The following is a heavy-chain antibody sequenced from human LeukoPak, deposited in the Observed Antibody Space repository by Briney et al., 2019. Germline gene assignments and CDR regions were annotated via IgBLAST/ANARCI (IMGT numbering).Heavy chain of an antibody. CDR2: ISDSGGIT. J-gene: IGHJ2*01. V-gene: IGHV3-23*01. CDR1: GFAFSSFP. CDR3: AKGEGYCGGGICYRYFDL. D-gene: IGHD2-15*01. Sequence: GGSLRLSCAASGFAFSSFPMSWVRQAPGKGLEWVSIISDSGGITFYADSVKGRFSISRDNYKNTVFLQMNSLTDDDTAVHYCAKGEGYCGGGICYRYFDLWGRGTLVSVSS.